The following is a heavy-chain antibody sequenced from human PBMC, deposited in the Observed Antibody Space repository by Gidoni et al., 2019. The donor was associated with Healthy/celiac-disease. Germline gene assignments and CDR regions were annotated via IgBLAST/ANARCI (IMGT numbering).Heavy chain of an antibody. CDR1: GGSFSGYY. V-gene: IGHV4-34*01. J-gene: IGHJ4*02. CDR2: INHSGRT. D-gene: IGHD3-3*01. CDR3: ARSTTKFVDFWSGYSGGFGY. Sequence: QVQLQQWGAGLLKPSETLSLTCAVYGGSFSGYYWSWIRQPPGKGLEWIGEINHSGRTNYNPSLKSRVTISVDTSKNQFSLKLSSVTAADTAVYYCARSTTKFVDFWSGYSGGFGYWGQGTLVTVSS.